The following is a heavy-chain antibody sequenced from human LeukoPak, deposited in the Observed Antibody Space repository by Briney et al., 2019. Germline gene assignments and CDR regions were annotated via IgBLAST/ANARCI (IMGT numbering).Heavy chain of an antibody. Sequence: SQTLSLTCTVSGGSISSGGYYWSWIRQHPGKGLEWIGYIYYSGSTYYNPSLKSRVTISVDTSKNQFSLKLSSVTAADTAVYYCARGPILEWLPYFDYWGQGTLVTVSS. CDR1: GGSISSGGYY. CDR3: ARGPILEWLPYFDY. D-gene: IGHD3-3*01. CDR2: IYYSGST. V-gene: IGHV4-31*03. J-gene: IGHJ4*02.